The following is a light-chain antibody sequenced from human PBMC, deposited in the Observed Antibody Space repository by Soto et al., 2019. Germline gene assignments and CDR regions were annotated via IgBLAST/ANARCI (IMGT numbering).Light chain of an antibody. CDR3: TSHAGTNNFPYV. CDR1: SSDVGAYNY. CDR2: EVT. Sequence: QSVVTQPPSASGSPGQSVTISCTETSSDVGAYNYVSWYQHRPGKAPKLMIYEVTKRPSGVPDRFSGAKSGNTASLTVSGLQAEDEADYYCTSHAGTNNFPYVFGTGTKLTVL. V-gene: IGLV2-8*01. J-gene: IGLJ1*01.